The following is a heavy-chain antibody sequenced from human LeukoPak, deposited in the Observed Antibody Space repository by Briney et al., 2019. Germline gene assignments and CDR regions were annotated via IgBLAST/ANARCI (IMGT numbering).Heavy chain of an antibody. CDR2: IQYNGSPK. CDR1: EFIFSSYG. V-gene: IGHV3-30*02. Sequence: GGSLRLSCAASEFIFSSYGMHWVRQAPGKGLEWVAFIQYNGSPKYYSDSVKGRFTISRDNSKNTLYLQMNSLRAEDTAVYYCAKEAGGDTSFDYWGQGTLVTVSS. D-gene: IGHD2-21*01. CDR3: AKEAGGDTSFDY. J-gene: IGHJ4*02.